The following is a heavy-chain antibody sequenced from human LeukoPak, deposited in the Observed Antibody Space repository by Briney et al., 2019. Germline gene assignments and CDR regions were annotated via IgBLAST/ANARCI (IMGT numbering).Heavy chain of an antibody. V-gene: IGHV4-59*01. J-gene: IGHJ2*01. Sequence: PSETLSLTCTVSGGSISSYFWSWLRQPPGKGLEWIGYINYSGSSDYNPSLKSRVTFSVDTSKNQFSLRLSSVTAADTVVYYCGRRTYYGGLTGYNYWYFDLWGRGTLVTVSS. CDR3: GRRTYYGGLTGYNYWYFDL. D-gene: IGHD3-9*01. CDR2: INYSGSS. CDR1: GGSISSYF.